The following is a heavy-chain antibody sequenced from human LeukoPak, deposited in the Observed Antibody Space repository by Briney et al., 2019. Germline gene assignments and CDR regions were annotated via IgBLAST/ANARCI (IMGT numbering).Heavy chain of an antibody. CDR1: GFTFSSYA. J-gene: IGHJ3*02. D-gene: IGHD6-19*01. Sequence: GGSLRLSCAASGFTFSSYAMSWVRQAPGKGLEWVSAISGSGDLTHYADSVKGRVTISRDSSKNTLYLQMNSLRAEDTAVYYCAKHTAFGGWSDAFDIWGQGTMVTVSS. CDR3: AKHTAFGGWSDAFDI. CDR2: ISGSGDLT. V-gene: IGHV3-23*01.